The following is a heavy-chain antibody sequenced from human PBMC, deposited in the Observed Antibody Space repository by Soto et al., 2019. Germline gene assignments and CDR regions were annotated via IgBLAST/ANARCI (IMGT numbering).Heavy chain of an antibody. CDR3: EQMIEGAFFDH. V-gene: IGHV2-5*02. D-gene: IGHD2-21*01. Sequence: QVTLKESGPTLVKPTQTLTLTCTFSGVSLSTSGMGVGWIRQPPGKALEWLALVYWDDDKRYSPSLKSRLTITKDTSKNQVVLTMTYMDPVDTATYYCEQMIEGAFFDHWGQGTLVTVSS. CDR1: GVSLSTSGMG. CDR2: VYWDDDK. J-gene: IGHJ4*02.